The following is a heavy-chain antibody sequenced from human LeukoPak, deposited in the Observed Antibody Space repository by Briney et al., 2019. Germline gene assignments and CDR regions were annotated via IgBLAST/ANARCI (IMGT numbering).Heavy chain of an antibody. V-gene: IGHV3-11*04. Sequence: GGSLRLSCAASGFTFSDYYMSWIRQAPGKGLEWVSYISSSGSTIYYADSVKGRFTIPRDNAKNSLYLQMNSLRAEDTAVYYCASIYCSGGSCYSAPFDYWGQGTLVTVSS. CDR1: GFTFSDYY. J-gene: IGHJ4*02. CDR3: ASIYCSGGSCYSAPFDY. CDR2: ISSSGSTI. D-gene: IGHD2-15*01.